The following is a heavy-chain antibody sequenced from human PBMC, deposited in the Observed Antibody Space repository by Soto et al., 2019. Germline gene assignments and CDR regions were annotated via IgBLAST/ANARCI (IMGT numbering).Heavy chain of an antibody. Sequence: QVQLQESGPGLVKPSQTLSLTCTVSGGSIRSVNYYWSWIRQRPGKALEWIGYIYNSGSTYYNPSLKSRVTISADTSKNQFSLKLSPVTAADTVVYYCAKDRYFSGRDCWPGDAFDIWCQGTMVTVSS. CDR2: IYNSGST. J-gene: IGHJ3*02. D-gene: IGHD2-15*01. CDR1: GGSIRSVNYY. CDR3: AKDRYFSGRDCWPGDAFDI. V-gene: IGHV4-31*03.